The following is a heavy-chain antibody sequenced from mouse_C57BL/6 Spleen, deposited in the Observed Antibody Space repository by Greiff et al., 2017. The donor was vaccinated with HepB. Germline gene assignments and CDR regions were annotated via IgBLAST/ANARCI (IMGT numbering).Heavy chain of an antibody. V-gene: IGHV1-22*01. J-gene: IGHJ2*01. CDR3: SLFGPPDGYYVGYFDD. CDR1: GYTFTDYN. D-gene: IGHD2-3*01. CDR2: INPNNGGT. Sequence: VQLQQSGPELVKPGASVKMSCKASGYTFTDYNMHWVKQSHGKSLEWIGYINPNNGGTSYNQKFKGKATLTVNKSSSTAYMELRSLTSEDSAVYYCSLFGPPDGYYVGYFDDWGQGTTLTVSS.